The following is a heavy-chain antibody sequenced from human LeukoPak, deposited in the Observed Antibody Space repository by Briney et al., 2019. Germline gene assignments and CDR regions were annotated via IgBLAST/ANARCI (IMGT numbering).Heavy chain of an antibody. CDR1: GFPFSSYW. D-gene: IGHD3-22*01. J-gene: IGHJ2*01. CDR2: IGARGVNI. CDR3: SKSGPYDRSGYYHWYFDL. V-gene: IGHV3-23*01. Sequence: GGSLRLSCAASGFPFSSYWMHWVRQVPGKGPEWVSAIGARGVNIYYADSVKGRFTISRDNSKNTLSLQMNILRPEDTAVYYCSKSGPYDRSGYYHWYFDLWGRGTLVTVSS.